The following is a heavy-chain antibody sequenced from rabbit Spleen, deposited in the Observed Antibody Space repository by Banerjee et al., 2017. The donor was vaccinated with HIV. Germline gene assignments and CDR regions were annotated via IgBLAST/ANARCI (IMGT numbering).Heavy chain of an antibody. D-gene: IGHD6-1*01. V-gene: IGHV1S7*01. CDR2: IEPIFGTT. CDR1: GFDFSSYY. Sequence: QLKESGGGLVQPGGSLKVSCIASGFDFSSYYMTWVRQAPGKGLEWIGLIEPIFGTTYYANWVNGRFTISSHNAQNTLYLQVKSLTAADTATYFCARVGGVGVYGYATLWGPGTLVTVS. J-gene: IGHJ4*01. CDR3: ARVGGVGVYGYATL.